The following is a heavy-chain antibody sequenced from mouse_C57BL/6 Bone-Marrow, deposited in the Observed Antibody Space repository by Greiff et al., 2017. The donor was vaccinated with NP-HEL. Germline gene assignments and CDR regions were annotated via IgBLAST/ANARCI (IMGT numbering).Heavy chain of an antibody. V-gene: IGHV1-80*01. Sequence: LKESGASVKISCKASGYAFSSYWMNWVKQRPGKGLEWIGQIYPGDGDTNYNGKFKGKATLTADKSSSTAYMQLSSLTSEDSAVYFCARRGYGTPYWYFDVWGTGTTVTVSS. D-gene: IGHD1-1*01. CDR1: GYAFSSYW. CDR2: IYPGDGDT. CDR3: ARRGYGTPYWYFDV. J-gene: IGHJ1*03.